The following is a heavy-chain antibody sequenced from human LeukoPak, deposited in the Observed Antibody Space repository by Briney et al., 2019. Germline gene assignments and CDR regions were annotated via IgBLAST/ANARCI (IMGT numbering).Heavy chain of an antibody. CDR1: GFTFDDYT. CDR2: ISWDGGST. V-gene: IGHV3-43*01. J-gene: IGHJ4*02. D-gene: IGHD3-9*01. Sequence: GGSLRLSCAASGFTFDDYTMHWVRQAPGKGLEWVSLISWDGGSTYYADSVKGRFTISRDNSKNSLYLQMNSLRTEDIALYYCAKDGHMHDILTGYYHFDYWGQGTLVTVSS. CDR3: AKDGHMHDILTGYYHFDY.